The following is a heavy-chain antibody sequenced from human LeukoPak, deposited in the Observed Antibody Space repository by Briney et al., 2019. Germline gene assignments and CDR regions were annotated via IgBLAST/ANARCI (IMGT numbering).Heavy chain of an antibody. J-gene: IGHJ4*02. Sequence: RASETLFLTCAVYGGSFSGYYWSWIRQPPGKGLEWIGEINHSGSTNYNPSLKSRVTISVDTSKNQFSLKLSSVTAADTAVYYCARRRSNFYCSSTSCYGSYFDYWGQGTLVTVSS. D-gene: IGHD2-2*01. V-gene: IGHV4-34*01. CDR2: INHSGST. CDR1: GGSFSGYY. CDR3: ARRRSNFYCSSTSCYGSYFDY.